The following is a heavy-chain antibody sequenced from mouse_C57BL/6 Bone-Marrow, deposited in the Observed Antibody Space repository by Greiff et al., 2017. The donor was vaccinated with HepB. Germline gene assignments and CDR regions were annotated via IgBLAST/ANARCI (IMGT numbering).Heavy chain of an antibody. CDR1: GYTFTSYG. D-gene: IGHD2-2*01. CDR3: ARGRVTPAWFAY. Sequence: QVQLQQSGAELARPGASVKLSCKASGYTFTSYGISWVKQRTGQGLEWIGEIYPRSGNTYYNEKFKGKATLTADKSSSTAYMELRSLTSEDSAVYFCARGRVTPAWFAYWGQGTLVTVSA. J-gene: IGHJ3*01. V-gene: IGHV1-81*01. CDR2: IYPRSGNT.